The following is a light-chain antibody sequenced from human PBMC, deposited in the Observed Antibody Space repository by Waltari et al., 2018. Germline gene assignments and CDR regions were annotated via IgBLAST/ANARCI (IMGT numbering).Light chain of an antibody. Sequence: DIVLTQSPDSLAVSLGEGATINCRSSQSVLYSSNNKNYLAWYQHKPGQPPKLLIYWASIRVSGVPDRFRGSESGTDFTLTISSLQAEDVAVYYCQQYYSNPLTFDQGP. CDR2: WAS. J-gene: IGKJ1*01. CDR3: QQYYSNPLT. CDR1: QSVLYSSNNKNY. V-gene: IGKV4-1*01.